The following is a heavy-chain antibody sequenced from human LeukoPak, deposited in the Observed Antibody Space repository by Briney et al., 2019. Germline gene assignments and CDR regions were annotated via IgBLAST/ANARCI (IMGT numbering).Heavy chain of an antibody. CDR1: GFTFSSHW. CDR3: ARGHVPGSDHHWDY. Sequence: GGSLRLSCAASGFTFSSHWMHWVRQAPGKGLVWVSRIISDGSTTNYADSVKGRFTVFRDNAKNTLYLQMNSLRAEDTAIYYCARGHVPGSDHHWDYWGQGARVTVSS. J-gene: IGHJ4*02. V-gene: IGHV3-74*01. CDR2: IISDGSTT. D-gene: IGHD3-10*01.